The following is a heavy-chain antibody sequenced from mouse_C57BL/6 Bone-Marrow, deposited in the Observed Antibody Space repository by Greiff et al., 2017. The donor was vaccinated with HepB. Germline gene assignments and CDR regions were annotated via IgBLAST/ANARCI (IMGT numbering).Heavy chain of an antibody. CDR1: GYSFTDYN. J-gene: IGHJ3*01. D-gene: IGHD2-5*01. Sequence: EVNLVESGPELVKPGASVKISCKASGYSFTDYNMNWVKQSNGKSLEWIGVINPNYGTTSYNQKFKGKATLTVDQSSSTAYMQLNSLTSEDSAVYYCARSGYSNSWFAYWGQGTLVTVSA. V-gene: IGHV1-39*01. CDR2: INPNYGTT. CDR3: ARSGYSNSWFAY.